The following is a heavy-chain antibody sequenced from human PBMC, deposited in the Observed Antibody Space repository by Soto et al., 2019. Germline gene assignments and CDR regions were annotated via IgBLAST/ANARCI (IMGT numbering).Heavy chain of an antibody. CDR3: ARTRMIESWIDY. Sequence: PSETPSLTCDPSGDSISTYYWSWIRQPPGKGLEWIGYVYYSGSTLYNPSLESRVTLSIDMSKKQVSLKLNSVIAADTAVYYCARTRMIESWIDYWGQGTLFTVSS. V-gene: IGHV4-59*01. CDR2: VYYSGST. J-gene: IGHJ4*01. D-gene: IGHD2-21*01. CDR1: GDSISTYY.